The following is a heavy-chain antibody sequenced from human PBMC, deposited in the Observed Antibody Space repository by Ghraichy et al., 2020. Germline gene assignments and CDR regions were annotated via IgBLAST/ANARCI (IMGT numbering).Heavy chain of an antibody. CDR1: GYTFTSYG. CDR3: ASGQQLVFLGYYYYGMDV. V-gene: IGHV1-18*01. CDR2: ISAYNGNT. D-gene: IGHD6-13*01. Sequence: ASVKVSCKASGYTFTSYGISWVRQAPGQGLEWMGWISAYNGNTNYAQKLQGRVTMTTDTSTSTAYMELRSLRSDDTAVYYCASGQQLVFLGYYYYGMDVWGQGTTVTVSS. J-gene: IGHJ6*02.